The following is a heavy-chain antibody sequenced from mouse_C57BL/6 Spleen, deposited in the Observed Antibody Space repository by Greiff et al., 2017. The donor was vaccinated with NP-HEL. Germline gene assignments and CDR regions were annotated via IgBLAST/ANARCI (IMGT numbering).Heavy chain of an antibody. Sequence: QVQLQQPGAELVRPGSSVKLSCKASGYTFTSYWMHWVKQRPIQGLEWIGNIDPSDSETPYNQQFKDKATLTVDKSSSTAYMQLSSLTSEDSAVYYCARSITTVVATGGFDYWGQGTTLTVSS. CDR1: GYTFTSYW. V-gene: IGHV1-52*01. D-gene: IGHD1-1*01. CDR2: IDPSDSET. CDR3: ARSITTVVATGGFDY. J-gene: IGHJ2*01.